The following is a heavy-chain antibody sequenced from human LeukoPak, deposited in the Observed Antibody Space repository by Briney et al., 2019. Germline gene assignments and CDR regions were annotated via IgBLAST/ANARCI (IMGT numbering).Heavy chain of an antibody. V-gene: IGHV3-23*01. CDR3: AKDDGGSYYIYYYYMDV. D-gene: IGHD1-26*01. CDR2: ISGSGGNT. Sequence: GSLRLSCAASGLTFSNYGMSWVRQAPGKGLEWVSAISGSGGNTYYADSVKGRFTISRDNSKNTLYLQMNSLGAEDTAVYYCAKDDGGSYYIYYYYMDVWGKGTTVTISS. J-gene: IGHJ6*03. CDR1: GLTFSNYG.